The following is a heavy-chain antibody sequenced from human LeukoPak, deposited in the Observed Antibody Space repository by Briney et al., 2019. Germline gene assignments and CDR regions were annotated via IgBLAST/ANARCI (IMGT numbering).Heavy chain of an antibody. V-gene: IGHV4-34*01. CDR2: INHSGST. J-gene: IGHJ4*01. Sequence: PSETLSLTCAVYGGSFSGYYWSWIRQPPGKGLEWIGEINHSGSTNYNPSLKSRFTISVDTSKNQFYLKLSTVTAADTAVYYCSRLMGRWGQGTLVTVSS. CDR3: SRLMGR. CDR1: GGSFSGYY.